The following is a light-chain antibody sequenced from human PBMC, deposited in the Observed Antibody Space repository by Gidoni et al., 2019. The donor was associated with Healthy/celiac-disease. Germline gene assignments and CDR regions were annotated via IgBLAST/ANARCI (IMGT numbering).Light chain of an antibody. CDR2: EVS. CDR1: SSDVGGYNY. V-gene: IGLV2-14*01. CDR3: SSYTSSSTLV. Sequence: QSARTQPASVSGSPGQSITSSCTGTSSDVGGYNYVSWYQQHPGKAPKLMIYEVSNRPSGVSNRFSGSKSGNTASLTISWLQAEDEADYYCSSYTSSSTLVFGGGTKLTVL. J-gene: IGLJ3*02.